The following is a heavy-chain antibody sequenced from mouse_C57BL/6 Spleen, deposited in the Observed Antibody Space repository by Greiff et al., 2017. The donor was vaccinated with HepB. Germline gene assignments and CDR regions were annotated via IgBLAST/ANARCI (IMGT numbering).Heavy chain of an antibody. CDR1: GYTFTSYW. CDR3: TREENYGNLWFAY. Sequence: EVQLQQSGTVLARPGASVKMSCKTSGYTFTSYWMHWVKQRPGQGLEWIGAIYPGNSDTSYNQKFKGKAKLTAVTSASTAYMELSSLTNEDSAVYYCTREENYGNLWFAYWGQGTLVTVSA. J-gene: IGHJ3*01. CDR2: IYPGNSDT. D-gene: IGHD2-1*01. V-gene: IGHV1-5*01.